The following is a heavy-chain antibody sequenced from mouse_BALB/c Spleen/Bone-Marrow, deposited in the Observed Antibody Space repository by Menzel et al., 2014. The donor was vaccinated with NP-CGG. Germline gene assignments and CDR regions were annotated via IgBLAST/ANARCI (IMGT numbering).Heavy chain of an antibody. CDR2: ISPGSGNT. V-gene: IGHV1S41*01. J-gene: IGHJ4*01. CDR1: GYTFTSYW. D-gene: IGHD2-4*01. CDR3: ARSPMITESYAMDY. Sequence: ELRKPGSPFNLSCNSSGYTFTSYWINWIKQRPAQGLAWIGRISPGSGNTYYNEMFKGKATLTVDTSSSTAYIQLSSLSSEDSPVYFCARSPMITESYAMDYWGQGTLVTVS.